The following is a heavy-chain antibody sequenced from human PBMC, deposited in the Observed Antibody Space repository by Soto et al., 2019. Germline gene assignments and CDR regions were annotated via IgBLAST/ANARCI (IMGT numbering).Heavy chain of an antibody. Sequence: EVQLVESGGGLVQPGGSLRLSCAVSGFTFSSYWMHWVRQAPGKGLVWVSRINSDGSSTSYADSVKGRFTISRDNAKNTLYLQMNSLRAEDTAVYYCARADWNYVGWFDPWGQGTLVTVSS. V-gene: IGHV3-74*01. CDR1: GFTFSSYW. CDR2: INSDGSST. CDR3: ARADWNYVGWFDP. D-gene: IGHD1-7*01. J-gene: IGHJ5*02.